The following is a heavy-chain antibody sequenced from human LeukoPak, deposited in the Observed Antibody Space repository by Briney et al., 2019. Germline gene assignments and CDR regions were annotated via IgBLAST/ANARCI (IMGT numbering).Heavy chain of an antibody. CDR1: GFTFSSYA. CDR3: AKDRLWFGEFSP. J-gene: IGHJ5*02. CDR2: IRYDGSNK. D-gene: IGHD3-10*01. Sequence: GGSLRLSCAASGFTFSSYAMSWVRQAPGKGLEWVAFIRYDGSNKYYADSVKGRFTISRDNSKNTLYLQMNSLRAEDTAVYYCAKDRLWFGEFSPWGQGTLVTVSS. V-gene: IGHV3-30*02.